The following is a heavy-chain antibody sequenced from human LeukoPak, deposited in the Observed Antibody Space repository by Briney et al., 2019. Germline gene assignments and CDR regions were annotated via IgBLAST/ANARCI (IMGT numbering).Heavy chain of an antibody. D-gene: IGHD1-1*01. Sequence: GGSLRLSCAASGFTFSSYSMNWVRQAPGKGLEWVSSISSSSSNIYYADSVKGRFTISRDNAKNSLYLQMNSLRVEDTAVYYCARCTTGRTFGSLREVKRSREIDYWGQGTLVTVSS. V-gene: IGHV3-21*01. J-gene: IGHJ4*02. CDR2: ISSSSSNI. CDR1: GFTFSSYS. CDR3: ARCTTGRTFGSLREVKRSREIDY.